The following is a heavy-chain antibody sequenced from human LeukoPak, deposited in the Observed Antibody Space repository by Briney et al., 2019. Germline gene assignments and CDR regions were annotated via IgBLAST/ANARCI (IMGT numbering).Heavy chain of an antibody. V-gene: IGHV3-7*01. Sequence: PGGSLRLSCAASGFTFSSYWMTWVRQAPGKGLEWAANIKHNGDELNYVDSVEDRFTISRDNAKNSLYPHMTSLRAEDTAVYYCARELRTFDSWGQGTLVTVSS. D-gene: IGHD3-16*01. J-gene: IGHJ4*02. CDR3: ARELRTFDS. CDR1: GFTFSSYW. CDR2: IKHNGDEL.